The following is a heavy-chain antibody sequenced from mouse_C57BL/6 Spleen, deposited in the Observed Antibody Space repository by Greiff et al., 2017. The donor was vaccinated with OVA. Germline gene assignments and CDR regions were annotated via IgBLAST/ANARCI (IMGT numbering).Heavy chain of an antibody. CDR1: GYSFTDYN. Sequence: VQLQQSGPELVTPGASVKISCKASGYSFTDYNMNWVQQSTGKSLEWIGVINPNYGTTSYNQKFKGKATLTVDQSSSTAYMQLNSLTSEDSAVYYGARMGDYDYYAMDYWGQGTSVTVSS. V-gene: IGHV1-39*01. J-gene: IGHJ4*01. CDR2: INPNYGTT. D-gene: IGHD2-4*01. CDR3: ARMGDYDYYAMDY.